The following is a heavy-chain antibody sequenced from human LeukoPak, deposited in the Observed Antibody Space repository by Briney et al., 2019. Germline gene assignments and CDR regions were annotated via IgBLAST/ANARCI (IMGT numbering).Heavy chain of an antibody. D-gene: IGHD3-10*01. Sequence: GESLRISCKVSGYSFTGYWIGWVRRMPGKGLEWMGIIYPGDSDTRYSPSFQGQVTISADRSINTAYLQWSSLKASDTAMYYCARLIGGGPNYYGMDVWGQGTTVTVPS. CDR3: ARLIGGGPNYYGMDV. CDR2: IYPGDSDT. V-gene: IGHV5-51*01. CDR1: GYSFTGYW. J-gene: IGHJ6*02.